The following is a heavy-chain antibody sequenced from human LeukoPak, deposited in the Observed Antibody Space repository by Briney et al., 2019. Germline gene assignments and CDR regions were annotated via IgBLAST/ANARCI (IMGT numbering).Heavy chain of an antibody. CDR3: ARDRGTVVTHWYFDL. V-gene: IGHV1-46*01. D-gene: IGHD4-23*01. Sequence: ASVKLSCKASGYTFTSYYMHWVRQAPGQGLEWMGIINPSGGSTSYAQKFQGRVTMTRDTSTSTVYMELSSLRSEDTAVYYCARDRGTVVTHWYFDLWGRGTLVTVSS. J-gene: IGHJ2*01. CDR2: INPSGGST. CDR1: GYTFTSYY.